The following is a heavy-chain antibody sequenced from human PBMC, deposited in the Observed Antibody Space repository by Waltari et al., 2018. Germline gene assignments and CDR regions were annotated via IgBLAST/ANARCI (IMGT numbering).Heavy chain of an antibody. D-gene: IGHD1-26*01. CDR2: IKQDGSEK. Sequence: EVQLVESGGGLVQPGGSLRLSCAASGFTFSSYWMSWVRQAPGKGLEWVANIKQDGSEKYYVDYVKGRLTISRDNAKNSLYLQMNSLRAEDTAVYYCASWGAPGWFDPWGQGTLVTVSS. CDR3: ASWGAPGWFDP. CDR1: GFTFSSYW. J-gene: IGHJ5*02. V-gene: IGHV3-7*01.